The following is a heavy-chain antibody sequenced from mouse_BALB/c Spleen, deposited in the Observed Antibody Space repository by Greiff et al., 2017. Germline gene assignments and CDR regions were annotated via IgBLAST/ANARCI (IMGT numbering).Heavy chain of an antibody. J-gene: IGHJ3*01. V-gene: IGHV1-62-2*01. CDR2: FYPGSGST. CDR1: GFTFTESF. D-gene: IGHD3-1*01. Sequence: VQLQQSGAGLVKPGASVKLSCKASGFTFTESFIHWVKQRPGQGLEWIGWFYPGSGSTKYNGQFKDKATLTADKSSSTVYMELSRLTSEDSAVYFCASREGLYSEYWFAYWGQGTLVTVSA. CDR3: ASREGLYSEYWFAY.